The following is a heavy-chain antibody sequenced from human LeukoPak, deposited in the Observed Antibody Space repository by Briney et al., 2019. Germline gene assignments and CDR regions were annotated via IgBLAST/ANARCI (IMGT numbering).Heavy chain of an antibody. J-gene: IGHJ4*02. Sequence: ASVKVSCKASGYTFTGYYMHWVRQAPGQGLEWMGWINPNSGGTNYAQKFQGWVTMTRDTSISTAYMELSRLRSDDTAVYYCAREVAAAGTRGLGYWGQGTLVTVSS. D-gene: IGHD6-13*01. CDR1: GYTFTGYY. V-gene: IGHV1-2*04. CDR3: AREVAAAGTRGLGY. CDR2: INPNSGGT.